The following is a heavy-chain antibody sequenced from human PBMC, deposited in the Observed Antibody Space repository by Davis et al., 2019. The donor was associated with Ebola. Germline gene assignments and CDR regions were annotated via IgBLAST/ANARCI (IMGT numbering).Heavy chain of an antibody. V-gene: IGHV3-30*18. Sequence: LSLTCAASGFTFSSYAMHWVRQAPGKGLEWVAVISYDGDNKYYADSVKGRFTISRDNSRNTLYLQMNSLRAEDTAVYYCAKGLGYYIWGTFDYWGQGTLVTVSS. J-gene: IGHJ4*02. CDR1: GFTFSSYA. CDR3: AKGLGYYIWGTFDY. CDR2: ISYDGDNK. D-gene: IGHD3-16*01.